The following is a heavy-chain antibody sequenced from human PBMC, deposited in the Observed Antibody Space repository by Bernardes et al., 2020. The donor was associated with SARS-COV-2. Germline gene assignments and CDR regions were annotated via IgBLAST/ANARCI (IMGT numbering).Heavy chain of an antibody. CDR2: ISGSGTGT. CDR1: GFTFRHYA. J-gene: IGHJ4*02. V-gene: IGHV3-23*01. CDR3: ARDDFGDYDNSGYYSLDY. Sequence: GGSLRLSCAASGFTFRHYAMSWVRQAPGKGLEWVSVISGSGTGTDYADSVKGRFTISRDNSKNTLYLQVNSLRAEDTAVYYCARDDFGDYDNSGYYSLDYWGQGTLVTVSS. D-gene: IGHD3-22*01.